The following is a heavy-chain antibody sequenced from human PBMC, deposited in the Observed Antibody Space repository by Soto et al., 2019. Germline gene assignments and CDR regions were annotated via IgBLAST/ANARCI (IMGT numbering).Heavy chain of an antibody. J-gene: IGHJ4*02. Sequence: SETLSLTCTVYGGSITTGGYYWSWIRQLPGKGLEWVGHRYYSESTYYNPSLKSRVSISLDTSKNQFSLKLSFVTAADTAMYYCARTKCSGGSCYSWSLDYWGQGTPVTVSS. D-gene: IGHD2-15*01. CDR3: ARTKCSGGSCYSWSLDY. CDR2: RYYSEST. V-gene: IGHV4-31*03. CDR1: GGSITTGGYY.